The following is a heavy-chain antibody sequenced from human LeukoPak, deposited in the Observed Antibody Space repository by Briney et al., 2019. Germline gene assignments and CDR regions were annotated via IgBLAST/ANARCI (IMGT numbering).Heavy chain of an antibody. J-gene: IGHJ6*02. CDR1: GFTISGDY. V-gene: IGHV3-74*01. Sequence: GGSLRLSCAASGFTISGDYMHWVRQVPGQGLVWVSRINGDGSGADYADSVRGRFTISRDNAKNTLYLQMNSLRAEDTAVYYCARSFYYGSGSHGMDVWGQGTTVTVSS. CDR3: ARSFYYGSGSHGMDV. CDR2: INGDGSGA. D-gene: IGHD3-10*01.